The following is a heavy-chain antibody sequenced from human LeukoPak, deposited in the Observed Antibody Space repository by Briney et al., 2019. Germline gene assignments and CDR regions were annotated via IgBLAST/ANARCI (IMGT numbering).Heavy chain of an antibody. CDR3: ATWIRGNSYGYDH. Sequence: SETLSLTCTVSGGSISSYYWSWIRQPPGKGLEWIGYIYYSGSTNYNPSLKSRVIISVDTSKNQFSLRLSSVTAADTAVYYCATWIRGNSYGYDHWGQGTLVTASS. V-gene: IGHV4-59*01. J-gene: IGHJ5*02. CDR1: GGSISSYY. CDR2: IYYSGST. D-gene: IGHD5-18*01.